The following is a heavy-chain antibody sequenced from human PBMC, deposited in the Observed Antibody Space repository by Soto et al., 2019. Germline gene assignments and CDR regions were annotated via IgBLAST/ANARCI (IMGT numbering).Heavy chain of an antibody. V-gene: IGHV4-4*02. D-gene: IGHD6-13*01. Sequence: QVQLQESGPGLVKPSGTLSLTCAVSGGSISSSNWWSWVRQPPGKGLEWIGEIYDGGTTNYNPSLKSRVTISVDKSKNQFSLKLSSVTAADTAVYYCARDVSSSWYEGKVFDYWGQGTLITVSS. CDR1: GGSISSSNW. J-gene: IGHJ4*02. CDR2: IYDGGTT. CDR3: ARDVSSSWYEGKVFDY.